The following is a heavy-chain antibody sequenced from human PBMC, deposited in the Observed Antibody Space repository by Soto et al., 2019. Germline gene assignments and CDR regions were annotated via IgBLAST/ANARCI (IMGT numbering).Heavy chain of an antibody. CDR3: AKEGYLAAAGTCLDY. J-gene: IGHJ4*02. D-gene: IGHD6-13*01. CDR1: GYTFTSYG. CDR2: ISAYNGNT. V-gene: IGHV1-18*01. Sequence: ASVKVSCKASGYTFTSYGISWVRQAPGQGLEWMGWISAYNGNTNYAQKLQGRVTMTTDTSTSTAYMELRSLRSDDTAVYYCAKEGYLAAAGTCLDYWGQGTLVTVSS.